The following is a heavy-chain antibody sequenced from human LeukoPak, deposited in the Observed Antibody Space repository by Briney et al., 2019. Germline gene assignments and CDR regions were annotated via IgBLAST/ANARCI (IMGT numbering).Heavy chain of an antibody. J-gene: IGHJ4*02. Sequence: ASVKVSCKASGYTFTSYGISWVRQAPGQGLEWMGWISAYNGNADYAQKFQGRVTMTADTSTDTGYMELRSLRSDDTAVYYCARVGEYCTGVSCLDYWGQGTLVTVS. D-gene: IGHD2-8*02. CDR3: ARVGEYCTGVSCLDY. CDR1: GYTFTSYG. V-gene: IGHV1-18*01. CDR2: ISAYNGNA.